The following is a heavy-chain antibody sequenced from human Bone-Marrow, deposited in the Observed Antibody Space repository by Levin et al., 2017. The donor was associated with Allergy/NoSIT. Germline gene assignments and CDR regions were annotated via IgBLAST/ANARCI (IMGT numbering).Heavy chain of an antibody. V-gene: IGHV3-23*01. D-gene: IGHD3-16*02. CDR2: ISGSGGST. J-gene: IGHJ4*02. CDR3: AKDTYDYVWGSNRYTHDFDY. CDR1: GFAFSSYA. Sequence: HTGGSLRLSCAASGFAFSSYAMTWVRQAPGKGLEWVSAISGSGGSTYYVDSVKGRFTISRDNSKNTLSLQMNSLRAEDTAVYYCAKDTYDYVWGSNRYTHDFDYWGQGTLVTVSS.